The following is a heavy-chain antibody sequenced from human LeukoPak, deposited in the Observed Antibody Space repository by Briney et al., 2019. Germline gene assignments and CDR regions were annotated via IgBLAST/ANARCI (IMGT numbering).Heavy chain of an antibody. CDR1: GYTFTSYG. J-gene: IGHJ4*02. V-gene: IGHV1-18*01. CDR3: ARVGYDYVWGSYRPPSYFDY. D-gene: IGHD3-16*02. CDR2: ISAYNGNT. Sequence: ASVRVSCKASGYTFTSYGISWVRQAPGQGLEWMGWISAYNGNTNYAQKLQGRVTMTTDTSTSTAYMKLRSLRSDDTAVYYCARVGYDYVWGSYRPPSYFDYWGQGTLVTVSS.